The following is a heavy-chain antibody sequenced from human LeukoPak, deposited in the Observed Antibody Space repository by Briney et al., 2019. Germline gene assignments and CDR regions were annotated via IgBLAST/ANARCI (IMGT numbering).Heavy chain of an antibody. D-gene: IGHD2-21*02. V-gene: IGHV3-53*01. CDR2: FYVGGAT. J-gene: IGHJ4*02. CDR1: GFSVTNNY. Sequence: GGSLRLSCAVSGFSVTNNYMSWVRQAPGKGLEWVSVFYVGGATYYADSVKGRFAISRDNSENTLYLQMKSLRAEDTAIYYCAKHLFDGDSVGSYFDYWGQGTLVTVSS. CDR3: AKHLFDGDSVGSYFDY.